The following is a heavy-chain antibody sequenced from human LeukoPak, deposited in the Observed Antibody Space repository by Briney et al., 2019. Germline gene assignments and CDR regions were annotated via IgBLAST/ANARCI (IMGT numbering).Heavy chain of an antibody. Sequence: GGSLRLSCAASGFTFSSYSMNWVRQAPGKGLEWVSSISSSSSYIYYADSVKGRFTISRDNAKNSLHLQMNSLRAEDTAVYYCARDPLNTVLGMATIREDYWGQGTLVTISS. J-gene: IGHJ4*02. CDR1: GFTFSSYS. D-gene: IGHD5-24*01. V-gene: IGHV3-21*01. CDR2: ISSSSSYI. CDR3: ARDPLNTVLGMATIREDY.